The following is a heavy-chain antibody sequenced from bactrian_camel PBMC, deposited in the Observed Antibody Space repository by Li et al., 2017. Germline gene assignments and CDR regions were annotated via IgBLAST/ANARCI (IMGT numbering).Heavy chain of an antibody. CDR2: MYTGFGGGNI. J-gene: IGHJ7*01. V-gene: IGHV3S32*01. Sequence: DVQLVESGGGSVQAGGSLRLSCAISGRSNENYFLAWFRQPPGKEREGVAAMYTGFGGGNIYYDDSVKGRFTISQDNTKNTVSLQMNNLKPEDTAMYYCAAREVGSRDYMGPCDSSSMDFWGEGTQVTVS. CDR1: GRSNENYF. D-gene: IGHD4*01.